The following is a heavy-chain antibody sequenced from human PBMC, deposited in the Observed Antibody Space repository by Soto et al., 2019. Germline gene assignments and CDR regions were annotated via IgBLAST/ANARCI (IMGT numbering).Heavy chain of an antibody. CDR1: GYSFTSYG. Sequence: QVQLVQSAGEVKKPGASVKVSCKASGYSFTSYGISWVRRAPGQGLEWMGWISPYNGHTQFVERFQGRVTMNTDTSKMTAYMEMRNLRSDDTAHYYCARDLTIVPAARPRLESSGMDVWGQGTTVIVSS. D-gene: IGHD2-2*01. CDR3: ARDLTIVPAARPRLESSGMDV. J-gene: IGHJ6*02. CDR2: ISPYNGHT. V-gene: IGHV1-18*01.